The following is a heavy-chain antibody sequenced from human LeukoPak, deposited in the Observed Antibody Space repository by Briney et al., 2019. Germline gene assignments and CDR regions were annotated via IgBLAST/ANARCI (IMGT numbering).Heavy chain of an antibody. CDR2: IKEDGIEK. Sequence: PGGSLRLSCAASGITLSSYWMGWVRQAPGKGLECVANIKEDGIEKYYVDSVKGRFTISRDNAKNSLYLQMNSLRVEDTAVYYCARELNYYQYMDVWGKGTTVTVSS. CDR3: ARELNYYQYMDV. V-gene: IGHV3-7*01. J-gene: IGHJ6*03. CDR1: GITLSSYW.